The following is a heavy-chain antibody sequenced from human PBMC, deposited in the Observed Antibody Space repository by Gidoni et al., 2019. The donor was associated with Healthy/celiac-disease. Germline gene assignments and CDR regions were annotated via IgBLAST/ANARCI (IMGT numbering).Heavy chain of an antibody. V-gene: IGHV1-69*01. J-gene: IGHJ6*02. CDR3: ARPRSDFWSGYFQTDYYYYGMDV. CDR2: IIPIFGTA. D-gene: IGHD3-3*01. CDR1: GGTFSSYA. Sequence: QVQLVQSGAEVKKPGSSVKVSCKASGGTFSSYAISWVRQAPGQGLEWMGGIIPIFGTANYAQKFQGRVTITADESTSTAYMGLSSLRSEDTAVYYCARPRSDFWSGYFQTDYYYYGMDVWGQGTTVTVSS.